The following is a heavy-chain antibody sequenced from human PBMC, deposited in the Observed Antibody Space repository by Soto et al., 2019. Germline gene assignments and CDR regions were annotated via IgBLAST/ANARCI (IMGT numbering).Heavy chain of an antibody. V-gene: IGHV1-2*02. CDR1: GYSLSGYY. CDR2: INPNSGGT. D-gene: IGHD6-13*01. J-gene: IGHJ5*02. CDR3: ARGWGIAAPGPNWFDP. Sequence: RPSVKVSCKASGYSLSGYYLHWVRQAPGQGPEWMGWINPNSGGTKYVQKFQGRVTMTRDTSISTVYLELSRLRSDDTAVYYCARGWGIAAPGPNWFDPWGQGTLVTVSS.